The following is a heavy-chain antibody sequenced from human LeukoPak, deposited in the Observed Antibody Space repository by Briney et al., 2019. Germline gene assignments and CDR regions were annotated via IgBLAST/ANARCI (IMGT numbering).Heavy chain of an antibody. Sequence: GGSLRLSCAASGFTVSSNYMIWVRQAPGKGLEWVSALYSGGSTYYADSVKGRFTISRDNSRNTLYLQMNSLRAEDTAVYYCARPQAEWEPDAFDIWGQGTMVTVSS. V-gene: IGHV3-66*04. J-gene: IGHJ3*02. CDR3: ARPQAEWEPDAFDI. CDR2: LYSGGST. CDR1: GFTVSSNY. D-gene: IGHD1-26*01.